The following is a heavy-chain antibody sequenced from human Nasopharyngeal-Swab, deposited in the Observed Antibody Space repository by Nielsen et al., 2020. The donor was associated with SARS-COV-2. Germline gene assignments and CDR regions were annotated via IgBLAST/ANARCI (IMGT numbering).Heavy chain of an antibody. J-gene: IGHJ4*02. D-gene: IGHD6-13*01. V-gene: IGHV7-4-1*02. CDR3: ATPLGYSSSWYWVFDY. Sequence: ASVKVSCKASGYTFTSYAMHWVRQAPGQGLEWMGWINTNTGNPTYAQGFTGRFVFSLDTSVSTAYLQISSLKAEDTAVYYCATPLGYSSSWYWVFDYWGQGTLVTVSS. CDR1: GYTFTSYA. CDR2: INTNTGNP.